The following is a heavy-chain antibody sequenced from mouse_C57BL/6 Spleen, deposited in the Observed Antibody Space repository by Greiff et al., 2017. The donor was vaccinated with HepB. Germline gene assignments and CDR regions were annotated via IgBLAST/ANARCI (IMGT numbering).Heavy chain of an antibody. J-gene: IGHJ2*01. CDR2: IRNKANNHAT. D-gene: IGHD1-1*01. Sequence: EVKLVESGGGLVQPGGSMKLSCAASGFTFSDAWMDWVRQSPEKGLEWVAEIRNKANNHATYYAESVKGRFTISRDDSKSSVYLQMNSLRAEDTGIYYCTSLLRYGWYFDYWGQGTTLTVSS. CDR3: TSLLRYGWYFDY. V-gene: IGHV6-6*01. CDR1: GFTFSDAW.